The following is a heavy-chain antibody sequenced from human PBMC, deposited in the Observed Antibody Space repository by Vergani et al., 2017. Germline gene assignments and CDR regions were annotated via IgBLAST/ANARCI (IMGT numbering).Heavy chain of an antibody. CDR2: IWYDGSNK. Sequence: QVQLVESGGGVVQPGRSLRLSCAASGFTFSSYVMHWVRQAPGKGLEWVAVIWYDGSNKYYADSVKGRFTISRDNSKNTLYLQMNSLRAEDTAVYYCAKTPYDYYDSSGLFDYWGQGTLVTVSS. V-gene: IGHV3-33*06. CDR3: AKTPYDYYDSSGLFDY. J-gene: IGHJ4*02. D-gene: IGHD3-22*01. CDR1: GFTFSSYV.